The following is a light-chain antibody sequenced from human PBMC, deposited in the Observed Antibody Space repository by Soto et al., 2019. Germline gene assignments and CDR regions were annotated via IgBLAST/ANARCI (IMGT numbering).Light chain of an antibody. V-gene: IGKV1-39*01. CDR2: ATS. CDR3: QQTYSLPHT. CDR1: QSISTY. Sequence: DIQITQSPPSLSASVGDSITITCRASQSISTYLNWYRHKPGKAPELLIFATSSLQRGVPSRFSGSGSGTDFTLTIRSLQPGDFETYYCQQTYSLPHTFGGGTKV. J-gene: IGKJ4*01.